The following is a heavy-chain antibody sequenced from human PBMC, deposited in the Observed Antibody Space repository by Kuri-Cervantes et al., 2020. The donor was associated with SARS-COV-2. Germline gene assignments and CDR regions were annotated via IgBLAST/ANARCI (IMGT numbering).Heavy chain of an antibody. CDR1: GYTFTSYD. J-gene: IGHJ4*02. V-gene: IGHV1-2*02. CDR3: ARAYRGSSGSNRGYFDY. Sequence: ASVKVSCKASGYTFTSYDINWVRQATGQGLEWMGWINPNSGGTNYAQKFQGRVTMTRDTSISTAYMELSRLRSDDTAVYYCARAYRGSSGSNRGYFDYWGQGTLVTVSS. D-gene: IGHD6-19*01. CDR2: INPNSGGT.